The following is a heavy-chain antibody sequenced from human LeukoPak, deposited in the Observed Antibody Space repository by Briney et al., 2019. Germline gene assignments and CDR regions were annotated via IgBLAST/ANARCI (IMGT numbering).Heavy chain of an antibody. V-gene: IGHV3-30*18. CDR1: GFTFSSYG. CDR3: AKDNRITIFGVVEIWDYYGMDV. CDR2: ISYDGSNK. D-gene: IGHD3-3*01. Sequence: PGGSLRLSCAASGFTFSSYGMHWVRQAPGKGLEWVAVISYDGSNKYYADSVKGRFTISRDNSKNTLYLQMNSLRAEDTAVYYRAKDNRITIFGVVEIWDYYGMDVWGQGTTVTVSS. J-gene: IGHJ6*02.